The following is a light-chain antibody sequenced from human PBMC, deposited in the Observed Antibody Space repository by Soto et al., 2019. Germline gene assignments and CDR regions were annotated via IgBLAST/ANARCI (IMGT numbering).Light chain of an antibody. J-gene: IGKJ1*01. CDR2: GAS. Sequence: EVVMTQTPATLSVSPGERATLSCRASQSISTNLAWYQQKPGQAPRLLIYGASTRATGIPARFSGSGSGTEFSLTISSLRSEDFAVYYCQHYNTWPPWTFGQGTKVEIK. CDR1: QSISTN. CDR3: QHYNTWPPWT. V-gene: IGKV3-15*01.